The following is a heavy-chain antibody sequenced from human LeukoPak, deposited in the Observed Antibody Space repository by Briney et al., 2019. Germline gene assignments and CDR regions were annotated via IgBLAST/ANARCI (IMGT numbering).Heavy chain of an antibody. CDR1: GFTFSSYS. D-gene: IGHD5-24*01. J-gene: IGHJ4*02. V-gene: IGHV3-21*01. Sequence: GGSLRLSCAASGFTFSSYSMNWVRQAPGKGLEWVSSISSNSSYIYYADSVKGRFTISRDNAKNSLYLQMNSLRAEDTAVYYCARDRGMATVPDYWGQGTLVTVSS. CDR3: ARDRGMATVPDY. CDR2: ISSNSSYI.